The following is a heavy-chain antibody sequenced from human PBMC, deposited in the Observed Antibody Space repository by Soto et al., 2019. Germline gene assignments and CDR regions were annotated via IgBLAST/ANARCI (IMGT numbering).Heavy chain of an antibody. Sequence: QVPLVESGGGVVQPGRSLRLSCAASGFTFSSYGMHWVRQAPGKGLEWVAVISYDGSNKYYADSVKGRFTISRDNAKNTLYLQMNSLRTEDTAVYYCAKDRDTDMVPAWGYFDLWGRGTLVTVSA. CDR1: GFTFSSYG. V-gene: IGHV3-30*18. J-gene: IGHJ2*01. D-gene: IGHD5-18*01. CDR2: ISYDGSNK. CDR3: AKDRDTDMVPAWGYFDL.